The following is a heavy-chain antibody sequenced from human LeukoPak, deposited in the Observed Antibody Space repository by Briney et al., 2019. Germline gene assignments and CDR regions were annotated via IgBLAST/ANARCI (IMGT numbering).Heavy chain of an antibody. V-gene: IGHV5-51*01. CDR2: TYLNDSGT. Sequence: GESLKISCKGSGYSFTNYWIGWVRRMPGKGLEWMGITYLNDSGTRYSPSFQGLVTISADKSISTAYLQWSSLKASDTAMYYCARHRGYNYGYSDYWGQGTLVTVSS. CDR1: GYSFTNYW. D-gene: IGHD5-18*01. J-gene: IGHJ4*02. CDR3: ARHRGYNYGYSDY.